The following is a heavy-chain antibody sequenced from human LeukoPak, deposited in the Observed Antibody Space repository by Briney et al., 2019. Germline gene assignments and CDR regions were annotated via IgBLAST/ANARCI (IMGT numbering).Heavy chain of an antibody. CDR3: AKEQWLGIWYFDL. D-gene: IGHD6-19*01. Sequence: QTGGSLRLSCAASGFTFCSYAMSWVRQAPGKGLEWVSAISGCGGYTYYADSVKGRFTISGDNPKNSLYLQMNSLRAEDTAVYYCAKEQWLGIWYFDLWGRGTLVTVSS. J-gene: IGHJ2*01. CDR2: ISGCGGYT. CDR1: GFTFCSYA. V-gene: IGHV3-23*01.